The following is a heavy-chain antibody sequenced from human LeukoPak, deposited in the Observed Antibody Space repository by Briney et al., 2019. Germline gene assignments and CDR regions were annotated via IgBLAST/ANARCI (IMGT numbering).Heavy chain of an antibody. Sequence: ASVKVSCKASGYTFTSYYMHWVRQAPGQGLEWMGIINPSGGSTSHAQKFQGRVTMTRDTSTSTVYMELSSLRSEDTAVYYCARVVHVLRRDDAFDIWGQGTMVTVSS. V-gene: IGHV1-46*01. CDR2: INPSGGST. CDR3: ARVVHVLRRDDAFDI. CDR1: GYTFTSYY. J-gene: IGHJ3*02. D-gene: IGHD4/OR15-4a*01.